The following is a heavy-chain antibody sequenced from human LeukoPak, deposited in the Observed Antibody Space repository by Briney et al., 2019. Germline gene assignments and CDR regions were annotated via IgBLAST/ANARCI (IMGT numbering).Heavy chain of an antibody. CDR1: GFTFSSYG. J-gene: IGHJ4*02. CDR3: AKPYYYDSSGYLDY. Sequence: GGSLRLSCAASGFTFSSYGMHWVRQAPGKGLEWVAFIRYDRSNKYYADSVKGRFTISRDNSKNTLYLQMNSLRAEDTAVYYCAKPYYYDSSGYLDYWGQGTLVTVSS. CDR2: IRYDRSNK. V-gene: IGHV3-30*02. D-gene: IGHD3-22*01.